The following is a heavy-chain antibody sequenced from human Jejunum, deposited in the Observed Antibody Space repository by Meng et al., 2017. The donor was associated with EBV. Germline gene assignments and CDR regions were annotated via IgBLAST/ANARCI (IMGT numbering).Heavy chain of an antibody. CDR3: AHSPMRTSSSGYPRGFDY. Sequence: ITLRASGPTLVKHPHNFMLTCTFTVLSFSTSGVGVGWIRHPPGKAPEWIALIYWDDDKRYSPSLKSRLAITKDTSKNQVVLTMTNMDPVDTGTYFCAHSPMRTSSSGYPRGFDYWGQGTLVTVSS. D-gene: IGHD5-12*01. CDR1: VLSFSTSGVG. J-gene: IGHJ4*02. CDR2: IYWDDDK. V-gene: IGHV2-5*02.